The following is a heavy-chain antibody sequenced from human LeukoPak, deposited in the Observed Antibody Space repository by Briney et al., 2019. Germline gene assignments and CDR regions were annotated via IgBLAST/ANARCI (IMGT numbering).Heavy chain of an antibody. Sequence: GGFLRLSCAASGFTVSSKSMTWVRQAPGKGLEWVSILYNGGGANYADSVKGRFTISRDNSRNTLFLQMNSLRAEDTAVYYCARRDTTGWYHHFDYWGQGTLVTVSS. D-gene: IGHD6-19*01. V-gene: IGHV3-53*01. CDR3: ARRDTTGWYHHFDY. CDR1: GFTVSSKS. CDR2: LYNGGGA. J-gene: IGHJ4*02.